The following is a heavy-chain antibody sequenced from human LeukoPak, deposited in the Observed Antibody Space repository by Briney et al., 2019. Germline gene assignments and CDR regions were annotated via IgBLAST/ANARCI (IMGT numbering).Heavy chain of an antibody. CDR2: ISSSSTYI. J-gene: IGHJ4*02. Sequence: GGSLRLSCAASGFTFSSYSMNWVRQAPGKGLEWVSSISSSSTYIYYADSVKGRLTISRDNAKNSLYLQMNSLRAEDTAVYYCARDLAVAPYFFDYWGQGTLVTVSS. D-gene: IGHD2-15*01. V-gene: IGHV3-21*01. CDR3: ARDLAVAPYFFDY. CDR1: GFTFSSYS.